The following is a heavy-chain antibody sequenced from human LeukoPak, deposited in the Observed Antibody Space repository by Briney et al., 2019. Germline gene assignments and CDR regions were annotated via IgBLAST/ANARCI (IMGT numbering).Heavy chain of an antibody. Sequence: PGGSLRLSCAASGFTFISYSMNWVRQAPGKGLEWVSSISSSSSYIYYADSVKGRFNISRDNAKNSLYLQMNSLRAEDTAVYYCARRNWGEGIYYFDYWGQGTLVTVSS. CDR2: ISSSSSYI. J-gene: IGHJ4*02. V-gene: IGHV3-21*01. CDR3: ARRNWGEGIYYFDY. CDR1: GFTFISYS. D-gene: IGHD7-27*01.